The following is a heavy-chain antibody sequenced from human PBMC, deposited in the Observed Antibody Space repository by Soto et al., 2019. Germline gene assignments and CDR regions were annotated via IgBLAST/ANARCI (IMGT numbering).Heavy chain of an antibody. CDR2: IIPIFGTA. V-gene: IGHV1-69*01. Sequence: QVQLVQSGAEVKKPGSSVKVSCKASGGTFSSYAISWVRQAPGQGLEWMGGIIPIFGTANYAQKFQGRVTITADESTSTAYMELSSLRSEDTAVYYCARDWWSRAARRGAFDIWGQGTMVTVSS. J-gene: IGHJ3*02. CDR3: ARDWWSRAARRGAFDI. D-gene: IGHD6-6*01. CDR1: GGTFSSYA.